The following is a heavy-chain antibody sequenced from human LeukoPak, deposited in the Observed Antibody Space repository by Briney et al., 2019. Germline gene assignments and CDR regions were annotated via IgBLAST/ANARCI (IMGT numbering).Heavy chain of an antibody. CDR3: ARGRDGYTQ. CDR2: INPNSGGT. CDR1: GGTFSSYA. D-gene: IGHD5-24*01. Sequence: ASVKVSCKASGGTFSSYAISWVRQAPGQGLEWMGWINPNSGGTNYAQKFQGRVTMTRDTSISTAYMELSRLRSDDTAVYYCARGRDGYTQWGQGTLVTVSS. J-gene: IGHJ4*02. V-gene: IGHV1-2*02.